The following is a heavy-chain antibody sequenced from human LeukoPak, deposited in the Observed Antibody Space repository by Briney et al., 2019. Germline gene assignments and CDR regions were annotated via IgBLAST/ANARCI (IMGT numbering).Heavy chain of an antibody. CDR1: GFTFSSYG. V-gene: IGHV3-23*01. D-gene: IGHD6-13*01. Sequence: GGTLRLSCAASGFTFSSYGMSWVRQAPGKGLEWVSAISGSGGSTYYADSVKGRFTISRDNSKNTLYLQMNSLRAEDTAVYYCAKRSIAAAFGYWGQGTLVTVSS. CDR3: AKRSIAAAFGY. CDR2: ISGSGGST. J-gene: IGHJ4*02.